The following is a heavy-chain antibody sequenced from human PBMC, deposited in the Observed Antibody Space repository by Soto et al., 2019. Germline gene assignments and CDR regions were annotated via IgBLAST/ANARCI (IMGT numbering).Heavy chain of an antibody. D-gene: IGHD6-19*01. J-gene: IGHJ5*02. CDR2: INAGNGNT. Sequence: QVQLVQSGAEEKKPGASVKVSCKASGYTFTSYAMHWVRQAPGQRLEWMGWINAGNGNTKYSQKFQGRVTITRDTSASTGYMELSSLRSEDTGVYYCARGGGWYVWFDPWGQGTLVTVSS. CDR3: ARGGGWYVWFDP. CDR1: GYTFTSYA. V-gene: IGHV1-3*05.